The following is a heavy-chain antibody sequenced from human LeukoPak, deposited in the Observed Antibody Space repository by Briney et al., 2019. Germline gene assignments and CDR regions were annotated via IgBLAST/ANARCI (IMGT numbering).Heavy chain of an antibody. CDR2: ISTSGST. J-gene: IGHJ4*02. CDR1: GGSISSGSYY. Sequence: PSQTLSLTCTVSGGSISSGSYYWSWIRQPAGKGLEWIGRISTSGSTNYNPSLKSRVTISVDTSKNQFSLKLSSVTAADTAVYYCARAAPDLIYWGQGTLVTVSS. V-gene: IGHV4-61*02. CDR3: ARAAPDLIY.